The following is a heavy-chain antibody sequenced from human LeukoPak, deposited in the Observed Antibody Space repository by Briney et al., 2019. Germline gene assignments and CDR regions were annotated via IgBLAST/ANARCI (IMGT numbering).Heavy chain of an antibody. Sequence: PGGSLRLSCAASGFTFSSYAMSWVRQAPGKGLEWVSAISGSGGSTYYADSVKGRFTISRDNSKNTLYLQMNSLRAEDTAVYYCARFPIGSSSWNYWGQGTLVTVSS. D-gene: IGHD6-13*01. J-gene: IGHJ4*02. CDR1: GFTFSSYA. V-gene: IGHV3-23*01. CDR2: ISGSGGST. CDR3: ARFPIGSSSWNY.